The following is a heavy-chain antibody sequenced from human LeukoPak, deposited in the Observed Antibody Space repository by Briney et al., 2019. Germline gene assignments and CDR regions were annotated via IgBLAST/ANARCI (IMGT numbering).Heavy chain of an antibody. Sequence: PGGSLRLSCAASGFTFSSYWMSWVRQAPGKGLEWVSYISSSGSTTYYADSVKGRFTISRDNAKNSLYLQMNGLRDEDTAVYYCARTRPSYYFDYWGQGTLVTVSS. J-gene: IGHJ4*02. CDR1: GFTFSSYW. CDR3: ARTRPSYYFDY. CDR2: ISSSGSTT. V-gene: IGHV3-48*02.